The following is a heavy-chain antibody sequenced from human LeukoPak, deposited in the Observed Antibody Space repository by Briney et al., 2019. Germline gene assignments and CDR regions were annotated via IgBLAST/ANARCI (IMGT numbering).Heavy chain of an antibody. CDR3: GRAFVAILGRRPPDF. V-gene: IGHV3-30*04. CDR1: GFTFSRNA. D-gene: IGHD3-3*01. Sequence: PGRSLRLSCAASGFTFSRNAMHWVRQPPGRGLEWVAVISYDGGQKFYADSVKGRFTISRDNSKNTLYLQINSLKPEDTAVCYCGRAFVAILGRRPPDFWGQGTLVTVSS. J-gene: IGHJ4*02. CDR2: ISYDGGQK.